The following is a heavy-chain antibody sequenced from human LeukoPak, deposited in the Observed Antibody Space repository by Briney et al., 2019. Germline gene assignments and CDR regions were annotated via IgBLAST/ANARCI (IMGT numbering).Heavy chain of an antibody. V-gene: IGHV4-39*07. Sequence: SETLSLTCTVSGGSISSSSHYWGWIRQPPGKGLEWIGSIYYNGSTYCNPSLKSRVTISVDTSNNQFSLRLNSLTAADTAVYYCAREGGGSYSRGWFDPWGQGTLVSVSS. D-gene: IGHD1-26*01. CDR1: GGSISSSSHY. J-gene: IGHJ5*02. CDR3: AREGGGSYSRGWFDP. CDR2: IYYNGST.